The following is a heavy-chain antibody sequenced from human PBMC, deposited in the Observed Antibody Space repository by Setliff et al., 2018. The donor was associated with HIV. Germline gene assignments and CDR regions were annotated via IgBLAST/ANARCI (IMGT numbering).Heavy chain of an antibody. D-gene: IGHD6-19*01. Sequence: VASVKVSCKASGYTFTSYYMHWVRQAPGQGLEWMGIINPSGGSTSYAQKFQGRVTMTRDTSTSTVYMELSSLRSEDTAVYYCARNPRIAVAGTDYYYYMDVWGKGTTVTVS. CDR3: ARNPRIAVAGTDYYYYMDV. J-gene: IGHJ6*03. V-gene: IGHV1-46*01. CDR2: INPSGGST. CDR1: GYTFTSYY.